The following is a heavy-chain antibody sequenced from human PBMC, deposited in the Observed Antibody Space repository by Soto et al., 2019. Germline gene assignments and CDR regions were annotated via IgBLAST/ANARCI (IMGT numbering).Heavy chain of an antibody. CDR2: ISGSGGST. D-gene: IGHD3-22*01. V-gene: IGHV3-23*01. CDR1: GFTFSSYA. CDR3: AKTYDDSSGPTYSFDD. J-gene: IGHJ4*01. Sequence: WGSLRLSCAASGFTFSSYAMSWVRQAPGKGLEWVSAISGSGGSTYYADSVKGRFTISRDNSKNTLYLQMNSLRAEDTAVYYCAKTYDDSSGPTYSFDDWGHGTLVT.